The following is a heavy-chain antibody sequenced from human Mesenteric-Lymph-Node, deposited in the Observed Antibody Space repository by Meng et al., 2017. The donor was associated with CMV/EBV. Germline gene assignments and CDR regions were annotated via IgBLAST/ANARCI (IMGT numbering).Heavy chain of an antibody. D-gene: IGHD5-12*01. V-gene: IGHV3-48*03. CDR2: ISSSASTK. Sequence: GGSLRLSCAASGFTFSSHEMNWVRQAPGKGPEWVSYISSSASTKYYADSVKGRFTISRDNAKNSLYLQMNSLRAEDTAVYYCARGGKYSGYDFWFDPWGQGTLGTVSS. J-gene: IGHJ5*02. CDR3: ARGGKYSGYDFWFDP. CDR1: GFTFSSHE.